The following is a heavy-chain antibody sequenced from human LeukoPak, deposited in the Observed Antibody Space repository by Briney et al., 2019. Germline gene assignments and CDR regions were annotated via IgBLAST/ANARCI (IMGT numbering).Heavy chain of an antibody. CDR3: ARATARQLLGAFDI. D-gene: IGHD1-1*01. CDR1: AGSITSYY. J-gene: IGHJ3*02. CDR2: IYYSGSA. Sequence: PSETLSLTCTVSAGSITSYYWSWLRQPPGKGLEWLGYIYYSGSANYNTSLKSRVTISVDTSKKQFSLKRSFVTAANTAVYYCARATARQLLGAFDIGGQGTMVTVSS. V-gene: IGHV4-59*01.